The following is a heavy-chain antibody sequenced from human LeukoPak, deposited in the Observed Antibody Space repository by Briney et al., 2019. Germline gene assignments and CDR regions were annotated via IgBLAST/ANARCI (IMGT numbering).Heavy chain of an antibody. CDR1: GGSISSSSYY. V-gene: IGHV4-39*07. J-gene: IGHJ4*02. Sequence: SETLSLTCTVSGGSISSSSYYWGWIRQPPGKGLEWIGSIYYSGSTYYNPSLKSRVTISVDTSKNQFSLKLSSVTAADTAVYYCARDSFRGSGSFPYYWGQGTLVTVSS. CDR2: IYYSGST. D-gene: IGHD3-10*01. CDR3: ARDSFRGSGSFPYY.